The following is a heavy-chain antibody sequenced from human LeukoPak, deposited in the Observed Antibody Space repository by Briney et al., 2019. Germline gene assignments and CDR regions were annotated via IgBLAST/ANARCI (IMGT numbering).Heavy chain of an antibody. CDR1: SDSISSHY. CDR2: MYYTGST. Sequence: PSETLSLTCTVSSDSISSHYWSWIRQPPGKGLELIAYMYYTGSTNYNPSLKSRVTISVDTSQNQFSLKLSSVTAADTAVYYCARTGLAHCSTTSCYYHYYMDVWGKGTTVTVSS. CDR3: ARTGLAHCSTTSCYYHYYMDV. D-gene: IGHD2-2*01. V-gene: IGHV4-59*11. J-gene: IGHJ6*03.